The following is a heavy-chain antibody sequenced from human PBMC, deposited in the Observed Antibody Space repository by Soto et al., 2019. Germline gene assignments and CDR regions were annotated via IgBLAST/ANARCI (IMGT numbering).Heavy chain of an antibody. V-gene: IGHV4-59*08. Sequence: SETLSLTCTVSGGSISSYYWSWIRQPPGKGLEWIGYIYYSGSTNYNPSLKSRVTISVDTSKNQFSLKLSSVTAADTAVYYCARRDGGTLDYWGQGTLLTVSS. CDR3: ARRDGGTLDY. D-gene: IGHD2-15*01. J-gene: IGHJ4*02. CDR1: GGSISSYY. CDR2: IYYSGST.